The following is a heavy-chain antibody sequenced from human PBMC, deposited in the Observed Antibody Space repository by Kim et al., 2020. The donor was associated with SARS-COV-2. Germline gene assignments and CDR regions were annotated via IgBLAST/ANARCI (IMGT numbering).Heavy chain of an antibody. CDR1: GFTFSSYA. V-gene: IGHV3-30*04. Sequence: GGSLRLSCAASGFTFSSYAMHWVRQAPGKGLEWVAVISYDGSNKYYADSVKGRFTISRDNSKNTLYLQMNSLRAEDTAVYYCARDKPVAGTNVMDYWGQG. CDR2: ISYDGSNK. J-gene: IGHJ4*02. D-gene: IGHD6-19*01. CDR3: ARDKPVAGTNVMDY.